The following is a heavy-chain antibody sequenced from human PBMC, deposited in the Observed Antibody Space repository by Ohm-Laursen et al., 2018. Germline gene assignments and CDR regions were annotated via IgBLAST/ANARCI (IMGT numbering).Heavy chain of an antibody. CDR3: ARHVEVVVAD. J-gene: IGHJ4*02. V-gene: IGHV4-39*01. Sequence: PSETLPLTCTVSGGSISSSSYYWGWIRQPPGKGLEWIGSIYYSGSTYYNPSLKSRVTISVDTSKNQFFLKLSSVTAADTALYYCARHVEVVVADWGQRTLVTVSS. CDR1: GGSISSSSYY. D-gene: IGHD2-15*01. CDR2: IYYSGST.